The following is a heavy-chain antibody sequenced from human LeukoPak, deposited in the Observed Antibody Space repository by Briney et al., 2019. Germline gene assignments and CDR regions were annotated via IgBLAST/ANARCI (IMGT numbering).Heavy chain of an antibody. V-gene: IGHV4-30-4*08. CDR2: IYYSGST. Sequence: SETLSLTCTVSGGSISSGDYYWSWIRQPPGKGLEWIGYIYYSGSTYYNPSLKSRVTISVDTSKNQFSLKLSSVTAADTAVYYCARDVRAIFGVAYIGYWGQGTLVTVSS. J-gene: IGHJ4*02. CDR3: ARDVRAIFGVAYIGY. D-gene: IGHD3-3*01. CDR1: GGSISSGDYY.